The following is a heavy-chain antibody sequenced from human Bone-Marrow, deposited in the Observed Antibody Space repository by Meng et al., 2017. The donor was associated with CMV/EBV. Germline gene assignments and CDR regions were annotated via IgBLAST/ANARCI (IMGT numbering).Heavy chain of an antibody. CDR1: GFTFSSYG. J-gene: IGHJ3*02. CDR2: IRYDGSNK. CDR3: AIPLSPYSNRDAFDI. Sequence: RGSLRLSCAASGFTFSSYGMHWVRQAPGKGLEWVAFIRYDGSNKYYADSVKGRFTISRDNSKNTLYLQMNSLRAEDTAVYYCAIPLSPYSNRDAFDIWGQGTMVTVSS. V-gene: IGHV3-30*02. D-gene: IGHD4-11*01.